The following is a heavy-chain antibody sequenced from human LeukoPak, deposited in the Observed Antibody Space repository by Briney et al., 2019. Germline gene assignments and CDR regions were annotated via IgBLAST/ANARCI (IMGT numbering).Heavy chain of an antibody. CDR3: ARGGTVTTYFDY. CDR2: ISSSSSYI. CDR1: GFTFSSYS. V-gene: IGHV3-21*01. D-gene: IGHD4-11*01. J-gene: IGHJ4*02. Sequence: GGSLRLSCAASGFTFSSYSMNWVRQAPGKGLEWVSSISSSSSYIYYADSVKGRFTISRDNAKNSLYLQMNSPRAEDTAVYYCARGGTVTTYFDYWGQGTLVTVSS.